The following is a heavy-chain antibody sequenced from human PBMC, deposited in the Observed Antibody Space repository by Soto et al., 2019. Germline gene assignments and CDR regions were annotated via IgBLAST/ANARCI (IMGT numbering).Heavy chain of an antibody. V-gene: IGHV4-34*01. J-gene: IGHJ4*02. CDR2: INHSGST. CDR3: ASLRGYCSGGSCYEAY. Sequence: PSETLSLTCAVYGGSFSGYYWSWIRQPPGKGLEWIGEINHSGSTNYNPSLKSRVTISVDTSKNQFSLKLSSVTAADTAVYYCASLRGYCSGGSCYEAYWGQGTLVTVSS. D-gene: IGHD2-15*01. CDR1: GGSFSGYY.